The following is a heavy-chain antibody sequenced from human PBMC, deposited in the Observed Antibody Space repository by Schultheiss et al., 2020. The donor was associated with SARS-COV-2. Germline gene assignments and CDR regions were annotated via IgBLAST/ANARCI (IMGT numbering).Heavy chain of an antibody. CDR2: ISYDGSNK. Sequence: GGSLRLSCAASGFPFSSYAMHWVRQAPGKGLEWVAVISYDGSNKYYADSVKGRFTISRDNSKNTLYLQMNSLRAEDTAVYYCARELGIWSSFDYWGQGTLVTVSS. V-gene: IGHV3-30-3*01. CDR3: ARELGIWSSFDY. J-gene: IGHJ4*02. D-gene: IGHD7-27*01. CDR1: GFPFSSYA.